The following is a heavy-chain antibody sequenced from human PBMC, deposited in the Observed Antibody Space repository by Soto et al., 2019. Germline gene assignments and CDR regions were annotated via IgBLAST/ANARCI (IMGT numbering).Heavy chain of an antibody. CDR3: ARVPSAAGPDNWFDP. CDR2: IYHSGNT. CDR1: GGSISRGRYS. D-gene: IGHD6-13*01. J-gene: IGHJ5*02. Sequence: KTSETLSLTCAVSGGSISRGRYSWSWIRQPPGKGLEWIGYIYHSGNTYYNPSLKSRVTISVDTSKNHFSLKLSSVTAADTAVYYCARVPSAAGPDNWFDPWGQGTLVTVSS. V-gene: IGHV4-30-2*01.